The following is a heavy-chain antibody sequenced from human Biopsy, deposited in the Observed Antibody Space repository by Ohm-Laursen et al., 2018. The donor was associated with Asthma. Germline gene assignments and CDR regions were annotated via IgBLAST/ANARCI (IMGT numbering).Heavy chain of an antibody. J-gene: IGHJ1*01. CDR2: INGDGSQK. CDR3: ARTFHFWSPYHAEHYQL. V-gene: IGHV3-7*01. CDR1: GFTFGNFW. Sequence: SLRLSCAASGFTFGNFWMSWGRQTPGKGLEWVATINGDGSQKSYVDPVTGRFTISRDNSKNSLHLEMNSLRAEDTAVYYCARTFHFWSPYHAEHYQLWGQGTLVTVSS. D-gene: IGHD3-3*02.